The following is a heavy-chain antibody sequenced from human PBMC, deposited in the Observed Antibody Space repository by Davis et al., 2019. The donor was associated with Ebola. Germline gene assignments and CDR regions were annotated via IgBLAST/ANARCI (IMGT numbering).Heavy chain of an antibody. Sequence: GGSLRLSCAASGFTVSNNHMSWVPQAPGKGLEWVSVIYDQSTAYADSVKGRFTISRDNSRNTLYLHMNSLTVEDTAVYYCAIVRGGIAVVPTALFDYLGQGNLVTVSS. CDR2: IYDQST. D-gene: IGHD2-2*01. CDR3: AIVRGGIAVVPTALFDY. J-gene: IGHJ4*02. CDR1: GFTVSNNH. V-gene: IGHV3-53*01.